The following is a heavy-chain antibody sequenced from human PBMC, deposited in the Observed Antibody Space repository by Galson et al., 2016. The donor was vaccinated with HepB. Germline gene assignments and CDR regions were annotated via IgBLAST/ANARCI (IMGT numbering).Heavy chain of an antibody. Sequence: SLRLSCATSGFTFRDSALNWFRQAPGKGLEWVGFIRSNAYGGTTAYGASVKGRFTISRDDSESIAYLQMHSLKTEDTAVYYCTRGGAGSGSYPPHLTYWGQGTLVTVSS. CDR3: TRGGAGSGSYPPHLTY. D-gene: IGHD1-26*01. CDR1: GFTFRDSA. CDR2: IRSNAYGGTT. V-gene: IGHV3-49*03. J-gene: IGHJ4*02.